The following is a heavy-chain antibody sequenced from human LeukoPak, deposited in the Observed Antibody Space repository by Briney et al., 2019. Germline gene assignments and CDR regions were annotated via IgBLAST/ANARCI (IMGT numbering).Heavy chain of an antibody. Sequence: SETLSLTCTVSGGSISNNNYYWDWIRQPPGKGLEWIGSIYYSGSTYYNPSLKSRVTISVDMSKNQFSLRLSSVTAADTAIYYGARREYYYNIWFDPWGQGTLVIVSS. V-gene: IGHV4-39*01. CDR3: ARREYYYNIWFDP. D-gene: IGHD3-10*01. CDR1: GGSISNNNYY. CDR2: IYYSGST. J-gene: IGHJ5*02.